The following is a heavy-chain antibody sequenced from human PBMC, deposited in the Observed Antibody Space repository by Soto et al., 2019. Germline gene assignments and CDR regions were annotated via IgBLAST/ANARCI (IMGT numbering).Heavy chain of an antibody. CDR1: GDSISDYY. Sequence: QVQLQESGPGLVKPSETLSLNCNVSGDSISDYYWTWLRQPAGKGLEWIGRIYSTGITINNPALKRRVTVSLDTAVKQFSLKLSSVTAADTAVYYCASGKSRNDFEFWGQGALVTVSS. CDR3: ASGKSRNDFEF. J-gene: IGHJ4*02. V-gene: IGHV4-4*07. CDR2: IYSTGIT. D-gene: IGHD1-1*01.